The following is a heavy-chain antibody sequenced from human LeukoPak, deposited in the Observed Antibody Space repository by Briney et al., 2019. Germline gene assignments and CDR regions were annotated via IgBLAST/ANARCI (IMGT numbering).Heavy chain of an antibody. V-gene: IGHV1-18*04. CDR3: ARLYYSGGSCYIYY. Sequence: ASVKVSCKASGYTFTSYGISWVRQAPGQGLEWMGWISAYNGNTNYAQKLQGRVTMTTDTSTSTAYMELRSLRSDDTAVYYCARLYYSGGSCYIYYWGQGTLVTVSS. CDR1: GYTFTSYG. D-gene: IGHD2-15*01. J-gene: IGHJ4*02. CDR2: ISAYNGNT.